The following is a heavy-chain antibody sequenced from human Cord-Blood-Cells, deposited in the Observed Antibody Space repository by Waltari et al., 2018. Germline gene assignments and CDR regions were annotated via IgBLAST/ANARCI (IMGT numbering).Heavy chain of an antibody. V-gene: IGHV2-5*01. CDR3: ALMNWGSGWFDP. Sequence: QITLKESGPTLVKPTQTLTLTCTFSGFSLSTSGVGVGWICQPPGKALEWLALIYWNDDKRYSPSLKSRLTITKDTSKNQVVLTKTNMDPVDTATYYCALMNWGSGWFDPWGQGTLVTVSS. CDR2: IYWNDDK. D-gene: IGHD7-27*01. J-gene: IGHJ5*02. CDR1: GFSLSTSGVG.